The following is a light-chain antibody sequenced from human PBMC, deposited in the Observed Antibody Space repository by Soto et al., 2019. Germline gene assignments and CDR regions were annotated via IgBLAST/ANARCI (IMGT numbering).Light chain of an antibody. V-gene: IGLV2-8*01. Sequence: QSVLTQPPSASGSPGQSVTISCTGTSSDVGGYNYVSWYQQHPGKAPKLMIYEVSKRPSGVPDRLSGSKSGNTASLTVSGLQVEDEADYYCASYTGSDTLVFGGGTKLTAL. J-gene: IGLJ2*01. CDR2: EVS. CDR1: SSDVGGYNY. CDR3: ASYTGSDTLV.